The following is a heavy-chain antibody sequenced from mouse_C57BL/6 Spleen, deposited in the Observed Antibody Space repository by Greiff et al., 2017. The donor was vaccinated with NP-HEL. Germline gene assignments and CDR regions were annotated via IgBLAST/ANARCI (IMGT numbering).Heavy chain of an antibody. J-gene: IGHJ1*03. Sequence: EVQLQQSGPGLVKPSQSLSLTCSVTGYSITSGYYWNWIRQFPGNKLEWMGYISYDGSNNYNPSLKNRISITRDTSKNQFFLKLNSVTTEDTATYYCARDGSSLNWYFDVWGTGTTVTVSS. CDR2: ISYDGSN. V-gene: IGHV3-6*01. CDR3: ARDGSSLNWYFDV. D-gene: IGHD1-1*01. CDR1: GYSITSGYY.